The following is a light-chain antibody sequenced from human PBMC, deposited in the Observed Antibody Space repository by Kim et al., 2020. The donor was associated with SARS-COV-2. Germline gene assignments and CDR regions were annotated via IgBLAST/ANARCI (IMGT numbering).Light chain of an antibody. J-gene: IGKJ1*01. CDR2: AAS. V-gene: IGKV1-39*01. CDR1: QSINSY. Sequence: DIQMTQSPSSLSASVGDRVTIPCRASQSINSYLNWYQQKPGKVPKLLIYAASSLQSGVPSRFSGSGSGTDFTLTISSLQPEDFATYYCQQSYGIPRTFGQGTKVDIK. CDR3: QQSYGIPRT.